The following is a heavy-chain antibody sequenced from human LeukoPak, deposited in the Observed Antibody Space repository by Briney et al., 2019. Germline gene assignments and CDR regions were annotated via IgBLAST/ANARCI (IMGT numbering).Heavy chain of an antibody. CDR2: ISWNSGTI. J-gene: IGHJ4*02. V-gene: IGHV3-9*01. Sequence: PGGSLRLSCAASGFTVSTNYMNWVRQAPGKGLEWVSSISWNSGTIRYADSVKGRFTISRDNAKNSLYLQMNSLRAEDTALYYCAKASGGYCSSISCYHFDYWGQGTLVTVSS. CDR3: AKASGGYCSSISCYHFDY. CDR1: GFTVSTNY. D-gene: IGHD2-2*01.